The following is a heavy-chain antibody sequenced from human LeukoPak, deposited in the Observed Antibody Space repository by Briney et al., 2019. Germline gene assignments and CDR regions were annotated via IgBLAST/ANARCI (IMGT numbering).Heavy chain of an antibody. D-gene: IGHD6-25*01. Sequence: ASVKVSCKASGYTFTSYDINWVRQATGQGLEWMGWMNPNSGNTGYAQKFQGRVTMTRNTSISTAYMELSSLRSEDTAVYYCARRLRGTGRNYYYYMDVWGKGTTVTVSS. CDR3: ARRLRGTGRNYYYYMDV. CDR1: GYTFTSYD. V-gene: IGHV1-8*01. J-gene: IGHJ6*03. CDR2: MNPNSGNT.